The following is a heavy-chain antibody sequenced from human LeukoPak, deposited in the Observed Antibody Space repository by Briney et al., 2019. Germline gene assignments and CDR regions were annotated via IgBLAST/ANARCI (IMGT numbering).Heavy chain of an antibody. V-gene: IGHV3-33*01. CDR1: GFAFSNYG. CDR3: ARTMRPILTGYYSLDY. CDR2: IWYDGSNK. J-gene: IGHJ4*02. D-gene: IGHD3-9*01. Sequence: SGGSLRLSCAASGFAFSNYGMHWVRQAPGKGLEWVAVIWYDGSNKYYADSVKGRFTISRDNSKNTLYLQMNSLRAEDTAEYYCARTMRPILTGYYSLDYWGQGTLVTVSS.